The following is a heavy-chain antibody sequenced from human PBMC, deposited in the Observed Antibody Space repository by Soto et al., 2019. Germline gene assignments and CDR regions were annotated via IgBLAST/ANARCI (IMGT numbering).Heavy chain of an antibody. D-gene: IGHD2-15*01. CDR3: ARFYCSGGSCYYSADAFDI. J-gene: IGHJ3*02. Sequence: QVQLVQSGAEVKKPGSSVKVSCKASGGTFSSYAISWVRQAPGQGLEWMGGIIPIFGTANYAQKFQGRVTITADESTSTAYMELSSLRSEDTAVYYCARFYCSGGSCYYSADAFDIWGQGTMVTVSS. CDR1: GGTFSSYA. CDR2: IIPIFGTA. V-gene: IGHV1-69*12.